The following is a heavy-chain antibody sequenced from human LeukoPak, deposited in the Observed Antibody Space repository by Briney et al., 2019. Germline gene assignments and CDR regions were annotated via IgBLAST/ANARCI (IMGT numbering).Heavy chain of an antibody. CDR1: GGSFSGYY. Sequence: SETLSLTCAVYGGSFSGYYWSWIRQPPGKGLEWIGEINHSGSTNYNPSLKSRVTMSVDTSKNQFSLKLSSVTAADTAVYYCARDLVRFGESPLSYYYNYMDVWGKGTTVTISS. V-gene: IGHV4-34*01. D-gene: IGHD3-10*01. CDR3: ARDLVRFGESPLSYYYNYMDV. CDR2: INHSGST. J-gene: IGHJ6*03.